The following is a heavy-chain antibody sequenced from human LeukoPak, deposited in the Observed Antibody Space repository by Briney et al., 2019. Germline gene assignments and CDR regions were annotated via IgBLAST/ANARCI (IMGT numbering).Heavy chain of an antibody. CDR2: IIPIFGTT. D-gene: IGHD5-12*01. CDR1: GCTFSSYA. CDR3: TRERRGDSGYAPSPIDY. J-gene: IGHJ4*02. Sequence: ASVKVSCKASGCTFSSYAISWVRQAPGQGLEWMGGIIPIFGTTNYAQKFQGRVTITADESTSTAYLELRSLRSEDTAVYYCTRERRGDSGYAPSPIDYWGQGTLVTVSP. V-gene: IGHV1-69*13.